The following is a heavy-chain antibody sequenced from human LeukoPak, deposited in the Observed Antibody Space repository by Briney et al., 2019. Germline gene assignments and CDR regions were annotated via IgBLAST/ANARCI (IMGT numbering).Heavy chain of an antibody. CDR2: INPNSGGT. D-gene: IGHD2-15*01. J-gene: IGHJ4*02. CDR1: GYTFTGYY. Sequence: ASVKVSCKASGYTFTGYYMHWVRQAPGQGLEWMGWINPNSGGTNYAQKFQGWVTMTRDTSISTASMELSRLRSDDTAVYYCAREGCSGGSCYFDYWGQGTLVTVSS. V-gene: IGHV1-2*04. CDR3: AREGCSGGSCYFDY.